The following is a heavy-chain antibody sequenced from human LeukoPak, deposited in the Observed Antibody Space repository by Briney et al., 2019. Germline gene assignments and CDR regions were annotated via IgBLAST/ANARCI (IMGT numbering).Heavy chain of an antibody. J-gene: IGHJ4*02. Sequence: GESLKISCKGSGYSFTSYWIGWVRQMPGKGLEWMGIIYPGDSDTRYSPSFQGQVTISADKSISTAYLQWSSLKASDTAMYYCARHWGEDQGGSYYFDYWGQGTLVTVSS. V-gene: IGHV5-51*01. D-gene: IGHD1-26*01. CDR2: IYPGDSDT. CDR3: ARHWGEDQGGSYYFDY. CDR1: GYSFTSYW.